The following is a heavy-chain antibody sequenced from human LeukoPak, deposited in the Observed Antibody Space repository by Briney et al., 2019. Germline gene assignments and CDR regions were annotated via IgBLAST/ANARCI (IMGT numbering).Heavy chain of an antibody. J-gene: IGHJ6*03. CDR3: ASRICSGGSCYGPQYYYYYMDV. CDR2: IIPIFGTA. D-gene: IGHD2-15*01. Sequence: SVKVSCKASGGTFSSYAISWVRQAPGQGLEWMGGIIPIFGTANYAQKFQGRVTITADKSTSTAYMELSSLRSEDTAVYYCASRICSGGSCYGPQYYYYYMDVWGKGTTVTVSS. V-gene: IGHV1-69*06. CDR1: GGTFSSYA.